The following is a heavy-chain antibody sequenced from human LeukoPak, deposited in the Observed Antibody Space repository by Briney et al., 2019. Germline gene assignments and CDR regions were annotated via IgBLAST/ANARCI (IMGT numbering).Heavy chain of an antibody. CDR3: ARANSYDDNCYSPELRY. Sequence: ASVKVSCKASGYTFTSYYIHWLRKAPAQGFEWMGWSDPKSGATKYEHFQGRVTMTRDTSISTAYMDLNRLTSDDTAVYYCARANSYDDNCYSPELRYWGQGTLVTVSS. CDR2: SDPKSGAT. CDR1: GYTFTSYY. V-gene: IGHV1-2*02. J-gene: IGHJ4*02. D-gene: IGHD2-21*01.